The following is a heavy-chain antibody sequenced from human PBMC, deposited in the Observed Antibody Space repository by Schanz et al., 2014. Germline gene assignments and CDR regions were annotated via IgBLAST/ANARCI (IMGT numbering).Heavy chain of an antibody. Sequence: EQLLQSGGGLVQPGGSLRLSCAASGFTFSDYYMSWIRQAPGKGLEWVALISNDGSIKYYADSVEGRFTISRDNSRNTLYLQMNSLRTEDTAVYYCASPSGYSDYGTYFDFWGQGTLVTVST. V-gene: IGHV3-30-3*01. D-gene: IGHD5-12*01. CDR3: ASPSGYSDYGTYFDF. CDR2: ISNDGSIK. CDR1: GFTFSDYY. J-gene: IGHJ4*02.